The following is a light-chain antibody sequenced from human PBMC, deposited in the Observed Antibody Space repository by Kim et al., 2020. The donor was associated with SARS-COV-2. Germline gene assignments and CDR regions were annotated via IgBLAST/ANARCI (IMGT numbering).Light chain of an antibody. Sequence: GTPGQRVTISCSGSSSNIGSDYVYWYQQLPGTAPKLLIYRNNQRPSGVPDRFFGSKSGTSASLAISGLRSEDEADYYCASWDDSLVFGGGTKVTVL. V-gene: IGLV1-47*01. CDR3: ASWDDSLV. CDR1: SSNIGSDY. J-gene: IGLJ2*01. CDR2: RNN.